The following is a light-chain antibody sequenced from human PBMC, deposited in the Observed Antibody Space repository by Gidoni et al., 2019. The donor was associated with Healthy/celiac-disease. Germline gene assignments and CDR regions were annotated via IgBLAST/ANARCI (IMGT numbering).Light chain of an antibody. CDR1: QSISSW. CDR3: QQYNSYSYR. V-gene: IGKV1-5*03. CDR2: KAS. Sequence: DIQMTQSPSTLSASVGDRVTITCRASQSISSWLAWYQQKPGKAPKLLIYKASSLESGVPSRFSDVGSGTEFTLTISSLQPDDFATYYCQQYNSYSYRFGQGTKLEIK. J-gene: IGKJ2*03.